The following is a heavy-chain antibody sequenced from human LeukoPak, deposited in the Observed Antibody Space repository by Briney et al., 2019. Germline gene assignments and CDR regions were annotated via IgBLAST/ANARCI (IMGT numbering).Heavy chain of an antibody. CDR3: ARDRGYKWFDY. Sequence: GGSLRLSCAASGFTFSSSWMTWVRQAPGKGLEWVANIKPNGSAESYVDSLKGRFTISRDNAKNSLFLQMISLRAEDTAVYYCARDRGYKWFDYWGQGTLVTVSS. V-gene: IGHV3-7*04. CDR2: IKPNGSAE. D-gene: IGHD1-20*01. J-gene: IGHJ4*02. CDR1: GFTFSSSW.